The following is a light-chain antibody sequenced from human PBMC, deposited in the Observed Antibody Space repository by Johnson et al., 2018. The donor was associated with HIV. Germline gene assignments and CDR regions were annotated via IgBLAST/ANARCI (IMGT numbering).Light chain of an antibody. CDR2: DDY. CDR3: GTWDGSLSGYV. V-gene: IGLV1-51*01. CDR1: SSNIGNNY. Sequence: QSVLTQPPSVSAAPGQKVTISCSGSSSNIGNNYVSWYQQLPGTAPKLLIYDDYKRPSWIPDRFSGSKSGTSATLGITGLQTGDEADYYCGTWDGSLSGYVFGTGTKVTVL. J-gene: IGLJ1*01.